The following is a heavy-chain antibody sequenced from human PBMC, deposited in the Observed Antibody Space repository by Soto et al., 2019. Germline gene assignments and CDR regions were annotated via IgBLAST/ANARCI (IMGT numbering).Heavy chain of an antibody. D-gene: IGHD3-9*01. CDR1: GFTFSSYS. V-gene: IGHV3-48*02. Sequence: PGGSLRLSCAASGFTFSSYSMNWVRQAPGKGLEWVSYISSSSSTIYYADSVKGRFTISRDNAKNSLYLQMNSLRDEDTAVYYCARESPYYDILTYYYYYGMDVWGQGTTVTVSS. CDR2: ISSSSSTI. J-gene: IGHJ6*02. CDR3: ARESPYYDILTYYYYYGMDV.